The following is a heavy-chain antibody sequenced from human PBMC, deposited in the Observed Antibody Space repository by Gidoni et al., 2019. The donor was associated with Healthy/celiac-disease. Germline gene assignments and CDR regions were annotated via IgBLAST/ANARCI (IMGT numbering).Heavy chain of an antibody. Sequence: QLQLQESGPGLVKPSETLSLTCTVSGGSISSISYSWGGIRQPPGKGLEWIGSIYYSGSTYYNPSLKSRVTISVDTSKNQFSLKLSSVTAADTAVYYCARDGGGLLWFGEVEEYYFDYWGQGTLVTVSS. V-gene: IGHV4-39*07. D-gene: IGHD3-10*01. CDR1: GGSISSISYS. CDR2: IYYSGST. CDR3: ARDGGGLLWFGEVEEYYFDY. J-gene: IGHJ4*02.